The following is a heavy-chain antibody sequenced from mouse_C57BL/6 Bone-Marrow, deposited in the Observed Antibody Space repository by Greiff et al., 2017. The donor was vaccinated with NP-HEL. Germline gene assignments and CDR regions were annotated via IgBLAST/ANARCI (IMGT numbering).Heavy chain of an antibody. CDR1: GYTFTSYW. V-gene: IGHV1-61*01. J-gene: IGHJ3*01. D-gene: IGHD2-2*01. CDR3: ARGGGYHFAY. CDR2: IYPSDSET. Sequence: QVQLQQSGAELVRPGSSVKLSCKASGYTFTSYWMDWVKQRPGQGLEWIGNIYPSDSETHYNQKFKDKATLTVDKSSSTAYMQLSSLTSEDSAVYYCARGGGYHFAYWGQGTLVTVSA.